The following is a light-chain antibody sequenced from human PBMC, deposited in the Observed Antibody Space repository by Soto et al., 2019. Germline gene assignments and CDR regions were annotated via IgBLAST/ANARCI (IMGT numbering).Light chain of an antibody. CDR1: QGISNY. J-gene: IGKJ1*01. Sequence: DIQMTQSPSSLSASVGDRVTITCRASQGISNYLAWYQQKPGKVPKLQIYAASTLQSGVPSRFSGSGSGTDFTLAISSLQAEDGATDYCQEYNSGPRTFGQGTKVEIK. V-gene: IGKV1-27*01. CDR2: AAS. CDR3: QEYNSGPRT.